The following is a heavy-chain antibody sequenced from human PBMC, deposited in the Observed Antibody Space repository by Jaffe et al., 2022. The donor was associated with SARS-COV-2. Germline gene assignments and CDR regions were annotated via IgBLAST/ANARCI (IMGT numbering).Heavy chain of an antibody. D-gene: IGHD5-18*01. J-gene: IGHJ4*02. CDR2: ISYDGSNK. Sequence: QVQLVESGGGVVQPGRSLRLSCAASGFTFSSYGMHWVRQAPGKGLEWVAVISYDGSNKYYADSVKGRFTISRDNSKNTLYLQMNSLRAEDTAVYYCAKGTAMETHFDYWGQGTLVTVSS. CDR3: AKGTAMETHFDY. V-gene: IGHV3-30*18. CDR1: GFTFSSYG.